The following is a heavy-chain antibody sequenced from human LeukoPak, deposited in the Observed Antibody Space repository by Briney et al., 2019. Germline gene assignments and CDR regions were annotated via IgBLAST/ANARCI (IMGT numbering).Heavy chain of an antibody. D-gene: IGHD3-9*01. CDR1: GGSISSSSYY. V-gene: IGHV4-39*01. CDR2: IYYSGST. Sequence: PSETLSLTCTVSGGSISSSSYYWGWIRQPPGKGLEWIGSIYYSGSTYYNPSLKSRVTISVDTSKNQFSLKLSSVTAADTAVYYCARIFPPENYYFDYWGQGTLVTVSS. CDR3: ARIFPPENYYFDY. J-gene: IGHJ4*02.